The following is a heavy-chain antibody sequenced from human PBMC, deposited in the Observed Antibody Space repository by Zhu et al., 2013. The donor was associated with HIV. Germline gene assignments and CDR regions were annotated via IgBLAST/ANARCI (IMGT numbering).Heavy chain of an antibody. D-gene: IGHD3-10*01. CDR3: ARGRWVGYYGSGSSNWFDP. V-gene: IGHV1-8*01. J-gene: IGHJ5*02. CDR2: MNPNSGNT. CDR1: GYTFTSYD. Sequence: VQLVQSGAEVKKPGASVKVSCKASGYTFTSYDINWVRQATGQGLEWMGWMNPNSGNTGYAQKFQGRVTMTRNTSISTAYMELSSLRSEDTAVYYCARGRWVGYYGSGSSNWFDPWGQGTLVTVSS.